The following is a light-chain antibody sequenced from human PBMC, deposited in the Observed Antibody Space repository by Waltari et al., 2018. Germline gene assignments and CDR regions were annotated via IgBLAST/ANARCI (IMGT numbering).Light chain of an antibody. CDR3: QQSYSIPFT. CDR1: QSISNY. J-gene: IGKJ2*01. V-gene: IGKV1-39*01. CDR2: AAS. Sequence: DTQMTQSPSSLSASVGDRVTITCRASQSISNYLNWYQQKPGKAPKLLIYAASSLQSGVPSRFSGSGSGTDFTLTIRSLQPEDFATYYCQQSYSIPFTFGQGTKLEIK.